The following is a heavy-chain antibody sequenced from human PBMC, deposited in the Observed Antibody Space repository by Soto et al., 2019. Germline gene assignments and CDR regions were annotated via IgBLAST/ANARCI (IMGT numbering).Heavy chain of an antibody. V-gene: IGHV1-18*01. CDR3: ERAENWFAP. CDR2: ISAYNANT. J-gene: IGHJ5*02. CDR1: GYTFTSYG. Sequence: QVQLVQSGAEVKKPGASVKVSCKASGYTFTSYGINWVRQAPGQGLEWMGWISAYNANTHYAQKLQGRVTMTTDTSTCPAYMGLRSLRSDDTAVYYCERAENWFAPWGQGTLVTVSS.